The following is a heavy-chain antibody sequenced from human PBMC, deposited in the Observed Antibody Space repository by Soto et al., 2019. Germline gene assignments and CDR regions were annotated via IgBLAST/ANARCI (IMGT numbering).Heavy chain of an antibody. J-gene: IGHJ4*02. CDR2: IYHSGST. Sequence: VRLQDRGPDLGRLPGTRPFTWAVSGGSFTIINCWVWVRQPQGKGLEWIGEIYHSGSTNYNPSLKSRVTISVDKSKNQFSLKLSSVTAADTAVYYCAREIAAAGFYFDYWGQGTLVTVSS. V-gene: IGHV4-4*03. CDR1: GGSFTIINC. D-gene: IGHD6-13*01. CDR3: AREIAAAGFYFDY.